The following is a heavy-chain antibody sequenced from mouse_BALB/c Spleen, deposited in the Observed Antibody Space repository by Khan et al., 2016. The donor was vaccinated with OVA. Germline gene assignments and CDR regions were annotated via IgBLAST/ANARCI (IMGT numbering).Heavy chain of an antibody. CDR3: ARREGLYTMDC. V-gene: IGHV5-17*02. CDR2: ISSGSSTI. CDR1: GFTFSSFG. J-gene: IGHJ4*01. Sequence: EVELVESGGGLVQPGGSRKLSCAASGFTFSSFGMHWVRQAPEKGLEWVAFISSGSSTIYYADTVKGRFTISRDDPKNTLFLQMTSLRSEDTAMYYCARREGLYTMDCWGQGTSGAVSS. D-gene: IGHD3-3*01.